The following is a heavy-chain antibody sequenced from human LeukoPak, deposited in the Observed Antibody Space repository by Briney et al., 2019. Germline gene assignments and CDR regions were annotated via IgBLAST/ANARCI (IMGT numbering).Heavy chain of an antibody. Sequence: TGGSLRLSCAASGFTFSSYSMNWVRQAPGKGLEWVSYISSSSSTIYYADSVKGRFTISRDNAKNSLYLQMNSLRAEDTAVFYCARDPRSTMKVVVSPDFDYWGQGTLVTVSS. CDR1: GFTFSSYS. D-gene: IGHD3-22*01. J-gene: IGHJ4*02. CDR3: ARDPRSTMKVVVSPDFDY. V-gene: IGHV3-48*01. CDR2: ISSSSSTI.